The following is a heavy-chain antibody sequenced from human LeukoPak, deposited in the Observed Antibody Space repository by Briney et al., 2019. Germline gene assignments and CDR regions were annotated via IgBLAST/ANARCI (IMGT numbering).Heavy chain of an antibody. J-gene: IGHJ4*02. V-gene: IGHV1-18*01. CDR3: ARVPPIGYCSGGSCKNFDY. CDR1: GYTFTSYG. D-gene: IGHD2-15*01. Sequence: ASVKLSCKASGYTFTSYGISWVRQAPGQGLEWMGWISAYNGNTNYAQKLQGRVTVTTDTSTSTAYMELRSLRSDDTAVYYCARVPPIGYCSGGSCKNFDYWGQGTLVTVSS. CDR2: ISAYNGNT.